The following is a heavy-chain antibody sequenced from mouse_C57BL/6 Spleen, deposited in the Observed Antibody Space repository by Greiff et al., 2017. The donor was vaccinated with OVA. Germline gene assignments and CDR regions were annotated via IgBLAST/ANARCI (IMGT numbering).Heavy chain of an antibody. V-gene: IGHV5-17*01. CDR1: GFTFSDYG. CDR3: AMDEVTTVVGYFDV. Sequence: EVQRVESGGGLVKPGGSLKLSCEASGFTFSDYGMHWVRQAPEKGLEWVAYIRSGSSTIYYADTLKGRFTISRDNAKNTLCLQMTRLRSEDTAMYDCAMDEVTTVVGYFDVWGTGTTVTVSS. J-gene: IGHJ1*03. D-gene: IGHD1-1*01. CDR2: IRSGSSTI.